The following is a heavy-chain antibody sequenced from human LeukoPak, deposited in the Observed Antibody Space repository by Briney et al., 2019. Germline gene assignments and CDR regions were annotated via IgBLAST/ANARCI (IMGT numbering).Heavy chain of an antibody. J-gene: IGHJ4*02. CDR2: INHSGST. D-gene: IGHD2-21*01. V-gene: IGHV4-34*01. CDR1: GGSFSGYY. CDR3: ARHRFASPLDS. Sequence: SETLPLTCAVYGGSFSGYYWSWIRQPPGKGLEWIGEINHSGSTNYNPSLKSRVTISVDTSKNQFSLKLSSVTAADTAVYYCARHRFASPLDSWGQGTLVTVSS.